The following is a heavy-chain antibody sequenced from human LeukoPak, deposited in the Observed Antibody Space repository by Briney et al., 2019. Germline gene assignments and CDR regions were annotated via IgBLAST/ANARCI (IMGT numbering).Heavy chain of an antibody. J-gene: IGHJ4*02. CDR3: ARNQRRLDY. CDR1: GFTFTNAW. CDR2: IKQDGSEK. D-gene: IGHD1-14*01. V-gene: IGHV3-7*01. Sequence: PGGSLRLSCVASGFTFTNAWMDWVRQAPGKGLELVANIKQDGSEKYYVDSVKGRFTISRDNAKNSLYLQMNSLRAEDTAVYYCARNQRRLDYWGQGTLVTVSS.